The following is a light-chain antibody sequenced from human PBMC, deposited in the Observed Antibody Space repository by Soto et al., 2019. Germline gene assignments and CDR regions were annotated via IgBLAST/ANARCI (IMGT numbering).Light chain of an antibody. CDR2: SNN. CDR1: SSDFGSST. CDR3: SSYTGSSTVV. Sequence: QSVLTQPPSASGTPGQRVTISCSGSSSDFGSSTVNWYQQLPGTAPRLLIYSNNQRPSGVPDRFSGSKSGNTASLTISGLQAEDEADYYCSSYTGSSTVVFGGGTKVTVL. V-gene: IGLV1-44*01. J-gene: IGLJ2*01.